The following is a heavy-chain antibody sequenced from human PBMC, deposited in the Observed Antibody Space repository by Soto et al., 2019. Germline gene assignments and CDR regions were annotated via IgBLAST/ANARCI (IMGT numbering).Heavy chain of an antibody. CDR3: AGLSPSYCGANCYSVGVLIDL. J-gene: IGHJ4*02. D-gene: IGHD2-21*02. CDR1: GASISSHY. Sequence: PSETLSLTCTVSGASISSHYCNWIRQSPWEGLESIGYAYYNSFTSFNPSLKSRVTISIDTSKNPFSLKVNSVTAADTAVYYCAGLSPSYCGANCYSVGVLIDLWGQGTLVTFSS. V-gene: IGHV4-59*11. CDR2: AYYNSFT.